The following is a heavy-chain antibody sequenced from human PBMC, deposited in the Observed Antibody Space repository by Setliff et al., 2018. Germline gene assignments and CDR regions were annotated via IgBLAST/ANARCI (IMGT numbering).Heavy chain of an antibody. Sequence: ASVKVSCKVSGGSFSNYAINWVRQVSGQGLEWMGRFIPVLSSADYSQRFQGRVTFTADESTTTVFMELSSLRSEDTAVYFCARWLSSDPFDIWGQG. CDR3: ARWLSSDPFDI. J-gene: IGHJ3*02. V-gene: IGHV1-69*11. CDR2: FIPVLSSA. CDR1: GGSFSNYA. D-gene: IGHD5-12*01.